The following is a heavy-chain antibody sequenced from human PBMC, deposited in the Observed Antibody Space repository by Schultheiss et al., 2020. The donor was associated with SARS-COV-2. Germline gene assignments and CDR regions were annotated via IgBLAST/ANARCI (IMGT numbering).Heavy chain of an antibody. CDR3: TSSNYYDSSGYYCDY. D-gene: IGHD3-22*01. CDR1: GFTFSSDA. J-gene: IGHJ4*02. V-gene: IGHV3-73*01. Sequence: GGSLRLSCAASGFTFSSDAMSWVRQAPGKGLEWVGRIRSKANSYATAYAASVKGRFTISRDDSKNTAYLQMNSLKTEDTAVYYCTSSNYYDSSGYYCDYWGQGTLVTVSS. CDR2: IRSKANSYAT.